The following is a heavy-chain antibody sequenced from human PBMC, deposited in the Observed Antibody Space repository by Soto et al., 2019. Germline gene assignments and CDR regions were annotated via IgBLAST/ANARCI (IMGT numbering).Heavy chain of an antibody. CDR2: ISSGCDNT. CDR1: VCTCIIHA. V-gene: IGHV3-23*01. J-gene: IGHJ2*01. CDR3: AKDFAWY. Sequence: WSXRLSCSASVCTCIIHAIILIRNATGKGLEFVSTISSGCDNTYSADSVKGRFTIYRDNYKNTLYLQMNSMRAEDTAVYYCAKDFAWY.